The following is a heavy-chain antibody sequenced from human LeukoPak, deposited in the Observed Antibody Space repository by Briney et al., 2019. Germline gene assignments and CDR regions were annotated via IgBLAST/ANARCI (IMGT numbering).Heavy chain of an antibody. CDR2: ISNSGST. CDR1: GASISSYY. V-gene: IGHV4-59*01. CDR3: AKGGQPGAFDI. J-gene: IGHJ3*02. D-gene: IGHD3/OR15-3a*01. Sequence: PSETLSLTCAVSGASISSYYWTWTRHPPGKGLEYIAYISNSGSTNYNPSLESRVTISVDTSKSQLSMNVSSVTAADTAVDYCAKGGQPGAFDIWGQGTMVTVSS.